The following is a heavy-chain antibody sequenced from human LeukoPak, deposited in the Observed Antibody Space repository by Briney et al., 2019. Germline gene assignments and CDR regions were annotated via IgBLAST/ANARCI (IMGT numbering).Heavy chain of an antibody. CDR3: ARLAPYYYGSGSYPRGDAFDI. J-gene: IGHJ3*02. D-gene: IGHD3-10*01. CDR1: GGSISSSSYY. CDR2: IYYSGIT. Sequence: SETLSLXCTVSGGSISSSSYYWGWIRQPPGKGLEWIGSIYYSGITYYNPSLKSRVTISVDTSKNQFSLKLSSVTAADTAVYYCARLAPYYYGSGSYPRGDAFDIWGQGTMVTVSS. V-gene: IGHV4-39*01.